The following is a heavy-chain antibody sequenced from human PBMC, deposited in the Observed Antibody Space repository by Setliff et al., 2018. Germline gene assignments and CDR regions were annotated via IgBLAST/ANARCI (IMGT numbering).Heavy chain of an antibody. J-gene: IGHJ4*02. CDR2: IYPGNADT. V-gene: IGHV5-51*01. CDR1: GYSFTDYW. Sequence: PGESLKISCKGSGYSFTDYWIAWVRQTPGKGLEWMGTIYPGNADTRYSPSFQGQVTISTDTSINTAFLQWNNLKASDTAIYYCARSLVGATYSVDFDSWGQGALVTVSS. CDR3: ARSLVGATYSVDFDS. D-gene: IGHD1-26*01.